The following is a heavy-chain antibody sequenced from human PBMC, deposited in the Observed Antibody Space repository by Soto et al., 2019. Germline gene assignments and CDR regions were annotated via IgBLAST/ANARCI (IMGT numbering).Heavy chain of an antibody. Sequence: GSVIRSCAASGFSFSTYSMGWVRQTPGNGLAWVSGLSGGGSNTFYADSVQCRFTISFDNSKNTVYLQMNSLRVEDTAVYYCARWDGYGDVWGQGTLVTVSS. CDR1: GFSFSTYS. D-gene: IGHD4-17*01. CDR2: LSGGGSNT. V-gene: IGHV3-23*01. CDR3: ARWDGYGDV. J-gene: IGHJ4*02.